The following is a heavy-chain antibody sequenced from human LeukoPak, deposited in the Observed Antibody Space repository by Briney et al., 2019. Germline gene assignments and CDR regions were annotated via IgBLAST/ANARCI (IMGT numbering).Heavy chain of an antibody. CDR3: AGRAHQDIFAGFYPPLH. CDR1: GFTFSSYS. J-gene: IGHJ4*01. V-gene: IGHV3-21*01. CDR2: ISSSSSYI. Sequence: PGGSLRLSCAASGFTFSSYSMNWVRQAPGKGLEWVSSISSSSSYIYYADSVKGRFTISRDNAKNSLYLQMNSLRAEDTAVYYWAGRAHQDIFAGFYPPLHWGQGTLGTVS. D-gene: IGHD3-9*01.